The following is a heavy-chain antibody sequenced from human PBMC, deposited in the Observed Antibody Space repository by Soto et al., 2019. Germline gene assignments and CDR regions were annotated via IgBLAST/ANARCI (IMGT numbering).Heavy chain of an antibody. V-gene: IGHV3-23*01. CDR2: INSTTGAT. CDR3: AKVTGLQWMQLPLDC. J-gene: IGHJ4*02. Sequence: EVQLLESGGGLVQPGGSLRLSCAASGFTFSNYAMNWVRQAPGKGLEWVSTINSTTGATYYADSVKGRFTISRDNSKNTLYLEMKTLRPEDTGVYYCAKVTGLQWMQLPLDCWGQGTLVTVSS. CDR1: GFTFSNYA. D-gene: IGHD6-19*01.